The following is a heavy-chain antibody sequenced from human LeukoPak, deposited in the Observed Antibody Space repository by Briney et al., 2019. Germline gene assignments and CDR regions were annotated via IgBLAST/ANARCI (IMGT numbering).Heavy chain of an antibody. CDR2: ISSSGSTI. V-gene: IGHV3-48*03. CDR3: AKDHSVTMVRGVFDY. CDR1: GFTFSSYE. Sequence: GGSLRLSCAASGFTFSSYEMNWVRQAPGKGLEWVSYISSSGSTIYYADSVKGRFTISRDNSKNTLYLQMNSLRAEDTAVYYCAKDHSVTMVRGVFDYWGQGTLVTVSS. D-gene: IGHD3-10*01. J-gene: IGHJ4*02.